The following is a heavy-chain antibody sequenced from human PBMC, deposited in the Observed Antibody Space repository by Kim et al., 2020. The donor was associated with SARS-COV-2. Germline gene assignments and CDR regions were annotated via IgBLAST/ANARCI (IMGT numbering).Heavy chain of an antibody. J-gene: IGHJ6*02. CDR3: ATGPMGVVADMGYYYGMDV. Sequence: ASVKVSCKASGYTFTSYYMHWVRQAPGQGLEWMGIINPSGGSTSYAQKFQGRVTMTRDTSTSTVYMELSSLRSEDTAVYYCATGPMGVVADMGYYYGMDVWGQGTTVTVSS. CDR2: INPSGGST. D-gene: IGHD2-15*01. V-gene: IGHV1-46*01. CDR1: GYTFTSYY.